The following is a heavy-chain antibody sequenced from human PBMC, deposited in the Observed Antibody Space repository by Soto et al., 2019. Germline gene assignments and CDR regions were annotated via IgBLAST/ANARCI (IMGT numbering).Heavy chain of an antibody. CDR3: ASGDAWGVLLAY. Sequence: PSETLSLTCAVYGGSFSGYYWSWIRQPPGKGLEWIGEINHSGSTNYNPSLKSRVTISVDTSKNQFSLKLNSVSAADTAVYYCASGDAWGVLLAYWGQGALVTVSS. CDR2: INHSGST. CDR1: GGSFSGYY. J-gene: IGHJ4*02. D-gene: IGHD3-16*01. V-gene: IGHV4-34*01.